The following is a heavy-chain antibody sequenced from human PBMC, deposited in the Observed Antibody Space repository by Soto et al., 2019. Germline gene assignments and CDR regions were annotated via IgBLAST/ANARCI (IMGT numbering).Heavy chain of an antibody. Sequence: GGSLRLSCAASGFTFSSYAMSWVRQAPGKGLEWVSGLSGRGSTTYYADSVKGRFTISRDNSKNTLYLQMNSLRAEDTALYYCEKDRAADGFPSTLEYWGQGTLVTVSS. J-gene: IGHJ4*02. D-gene: IGHD6-13*01. V-gene: IGHV3-23*01. CDR3: EKDRAADGFPSTLEY. CDR2: LSGRGSTT. CDR1: GFTFSSYA.